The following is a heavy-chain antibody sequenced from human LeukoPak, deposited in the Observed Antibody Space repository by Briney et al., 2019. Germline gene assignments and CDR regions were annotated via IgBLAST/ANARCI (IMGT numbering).Heavy chain of an antibody. Sequence: ASVKVSCKASGYTFTGYYMHWVRQAPGQGLEWMGWINPNSGGTNYAQKFQGRVTMTRDTSISTAYMELSRLRSDDTAVYYCAREKLGGLDYYYGMDVWGQGTTVTVSS. CDR2: INPNSGGT. D-gene: IGHD6-19*01. J-gene: IGHJ6*02. CDR1: GYTFTGYY. CDR3: AREKLGGLDYYYGMDV. V-gene: IGHV1-2*02.